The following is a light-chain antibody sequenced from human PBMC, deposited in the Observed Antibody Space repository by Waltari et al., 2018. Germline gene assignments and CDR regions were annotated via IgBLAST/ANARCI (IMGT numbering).Light chain of an antibody. J-gene: IGLJ2*01. CDR1: SSDVGAYNH. CDR3: CSYAGDYTLV. V-gene: IGLV2-11*01. CDR2: EVN. Sequence: QSALTQPRSVSGSPGQSVTISCAGTSSDVGAYNHVSWYQQSPGTAPKLLIYEVNNRPSGVPDRFSASKSGHTASLTISGLRAEDEADYYCCSYAGDYTLVFGGGTKLTVL.